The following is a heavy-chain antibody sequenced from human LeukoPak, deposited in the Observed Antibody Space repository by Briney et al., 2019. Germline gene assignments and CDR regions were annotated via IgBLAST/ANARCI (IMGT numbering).Heavy chain of an antibody. Sequence: PSETLSLTCTVSGGSISSYYWSWIRQPPGKGLEWIGYIYYSGSTNYNPSLKSRVTISVDTSKNQFSLRLSSVTAADTAVYYCARDAPPKYSSGWWSPKNWFDPWGQGTLVTVSS. CDR1: GGSISSYY. CDR3: ARDAPPKYSSGWWSPKNWFDP. J-gene: IGHJ5*02. V-gene: IGHV4-59*01. CDR2: IYYSGST. D-gene: IGHD6-19*01.